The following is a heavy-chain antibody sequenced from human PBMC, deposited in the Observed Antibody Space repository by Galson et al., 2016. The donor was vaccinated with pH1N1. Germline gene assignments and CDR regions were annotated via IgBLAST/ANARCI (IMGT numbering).Heavy chain of an antibody. J-gene: IGHJ2*01. CDR3: ARDEGGDWAPDL. CDR2: IWYDGSNK. D-gene: IGHD2-21*01. Sequence: SLRLSCAASGLTFSSYGLHWVRQAPGKGLEWVAVIWYDGSNKYYADSVKGRFIISRDNSKNTLYLQMNSLRAEDTAAYYCARDEGGDWAPDLWGRGTLVTVSS. V-gene: IGHV3-33*01. CDR1: GLTFSSYG.